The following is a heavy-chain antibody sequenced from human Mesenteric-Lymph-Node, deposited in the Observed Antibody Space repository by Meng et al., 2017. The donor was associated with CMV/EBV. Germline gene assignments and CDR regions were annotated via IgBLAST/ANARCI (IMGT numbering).Heavy chain of an antibody. V-gene: IGHV4-61*01. Sequence: SETLSLTCTVSGGSVSSGSYYWSWIRQPPGKGLEWIGYIYYTGSTDYNPSLKSRVTISLDTSKNQFSLKLNSVTAADTAVYYCARSTPNYYYDVGWFDPWGQGTLVTVSS. CDR2: IYYTGST. CDR1: GGSVSSGSYY. D-gene: IGHD3-22*01. CDR3: ARSTPNYYYDVGWFDP. J-gene: IGHJ5*02.